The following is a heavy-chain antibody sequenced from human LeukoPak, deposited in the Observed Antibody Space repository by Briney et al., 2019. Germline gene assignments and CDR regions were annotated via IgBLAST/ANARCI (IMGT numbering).Heavy chain of an antibody. D-gene: IGHD4-17*01. CDR3: ARLGARQMLEY. CDR1: EFTFSSYW. CDR2: IKQDGGQI. V-gene: IGHV3-7*01. J-gene: IGHJ4*02. Sequence: GGSLRLSCAASEFTFSSYWMSWVRQAPGKGLEWVANIKQDGGQIYYLDSVKGRFTVSRDNAKNSLYLQMSSLRAEDTAVYYCARLGARQMLEYWGQGTLVTVSS.